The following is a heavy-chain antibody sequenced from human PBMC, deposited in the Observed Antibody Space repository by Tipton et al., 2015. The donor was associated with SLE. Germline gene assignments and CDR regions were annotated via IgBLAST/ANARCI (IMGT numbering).Heavy chain of an antibody. D-gene: IGHD6-13*01. Sequence: VQLVQSGPEVKKPGESLKISCKGSGYSFTSYWIGWVRQMPGKGLEWMGIIYPGDSDTRYSPSFQGQVTISADKSISTAYLQWSSLKASGTAMYYCARSSSSWTDAFDIWGQGTMVTVSS. CDR2: IYPGDSDT. CDR1: GYSFTSYW. J-gene: IGHJ3*02. V-gene: IGHV5-51*01. CDR3: ARSSSSWTDAFDI.